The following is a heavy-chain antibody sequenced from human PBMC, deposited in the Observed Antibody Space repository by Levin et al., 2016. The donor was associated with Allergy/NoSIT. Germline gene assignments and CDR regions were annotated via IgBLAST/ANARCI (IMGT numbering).Heavy chain of an antibody. V-gene: IGHV4-34*01. CDR1: GGSFSGYY. CDR3: ARGPRGASVQPSENWFDP. J-gene: IGHJ5*02. CDR2: INHSGST. D-gene: IGHD3-10*01. Sequence: SETLSLTCAVYGGSFSGYYWSWIRQPPGKGLEWIGEINHSGSTNYNPSLKSRVTISVDTSKNQFSLKLSSVTAADTAVYYCARGPRGASVQPSENWFDPWGQGTLVTVSS.